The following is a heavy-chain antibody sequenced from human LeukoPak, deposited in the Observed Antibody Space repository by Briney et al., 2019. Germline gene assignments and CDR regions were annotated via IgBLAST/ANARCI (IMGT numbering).Heavy chain of an antibody. CDR2: INHSGST. V-gene: IGHV4-34*01. Sequence: SETLSLTCAVYGGSFSGYYWSWIRQPPGKGLEWIGEINHSGSTNYNPSLKSRVTISVDTSKNQFSLKLSSVTAADTAAYYCARRFNWNYKFSSFDYWGQGTLVTVSS. J-gene: IGHJ4*02. D-gene: IGHD1-7*01. CDR3: ARRFNWNYKFSSFDY. CDR1: GGSFSGYY.